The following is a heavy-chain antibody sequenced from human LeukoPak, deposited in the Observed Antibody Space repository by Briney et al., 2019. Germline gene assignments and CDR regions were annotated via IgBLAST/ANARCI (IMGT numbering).Heavy chain of an antibody. CDR3: ARRTDYMGNYYMDV. J-gene: IGHJ6*03. D-gene: IGHD4-11*01. CDR1: GYSFTRYW. Sequence: GESLKISCMGSGYSFTRYWMGWVRQMPGKGVEGVGIICPCDSDTRYSPSFQGQVTPSAHKSISTAYLQWSSLKASDTAMYYCARRTDYMGNYYMDVWGKRTTVTVSS. V-gene: IGHV5-51*01. CDR2: ICPCDSDT.